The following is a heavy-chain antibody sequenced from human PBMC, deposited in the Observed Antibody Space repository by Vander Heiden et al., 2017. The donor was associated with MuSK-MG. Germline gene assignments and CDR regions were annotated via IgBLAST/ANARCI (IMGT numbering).Heavy chain of an antibody. Sequence: EVQLVVSGGGLVQPGGSLRLSWAASGFSFSSYSMNWVRQAPGKGLEWVSYISSSSSTIYYADSVKGRFTISRDNAKNSLYLQMNSLRAEDTAVYYCAREAPYYFDYWGQGTLVTVSS. CDR2: ISSSSSTI. J-gene: IGHJ4*02. CDR3: AREAPYYFDY. CDR1: GFSFSSYS. V-gene: IGHV3-48*01.